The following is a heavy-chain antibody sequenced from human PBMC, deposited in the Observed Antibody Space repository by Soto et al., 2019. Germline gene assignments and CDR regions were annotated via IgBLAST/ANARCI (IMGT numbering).Heavy chain of an antibody. D-gene: IGHD3-22*01. CDR1: GFTFSSYG. CDR3: ARDRHDSSGYDILYYFDY. Sequence: QVQLVESGGGVVQPGRSLRLSCAASGFTFSSYGMHWVRQAPGKGLEWVAVIWYDGSNKYYADSVKGRFTISRDNSKNTLYLQMNSLRDEETAVYYCARDRHDSSGYDILYYFDYWGQGTLVTVSS. CDR2: IWYDGSNK. J-gene: IGHJ4*02. V-gene: IGHV3-33*01.